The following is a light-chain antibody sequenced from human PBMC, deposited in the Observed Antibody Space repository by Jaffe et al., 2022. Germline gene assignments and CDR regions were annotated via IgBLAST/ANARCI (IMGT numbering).Light chain of an antibody. Sequence: SSEVTQDPFVSVALGQTVRITCRGDSLRSRYVSWFQQKSGQAPVLVVYGESNRPSGIPDRFSGTSSGKTASLTITGTQAEDEADYYCSCRDISGNRWVFGGGTKLTVL. CDR3: SCRDISGNRWV. CDR2: GES. CDR1: SLRSRY. V-gene: IGLV3-19*01. J-gene: IGLJ3*02.